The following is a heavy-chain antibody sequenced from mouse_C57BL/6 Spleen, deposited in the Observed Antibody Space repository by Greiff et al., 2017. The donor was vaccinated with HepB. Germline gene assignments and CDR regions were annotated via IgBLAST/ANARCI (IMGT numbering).Heavy chain of an antibody. Sequence: EVKVVESGGGLVQPGGSMKLSCVASGFTFSNYWMNWVRQSPEKGLEWVAQIRLKSDNYATHYAESVKGRFTISRDDSKSSVYLQMNNLRAEDTGIYYCTLLTGTFAYWGQGTLVTVSA. J-gene: IGHJ3*01. CDR3: TLLTGTFAY. CDR1: GFTFSNYW. D-gene: IGHD4-1*01. CDR2: IRLKSDNYAT. V-gene: IGHV6-3*01.